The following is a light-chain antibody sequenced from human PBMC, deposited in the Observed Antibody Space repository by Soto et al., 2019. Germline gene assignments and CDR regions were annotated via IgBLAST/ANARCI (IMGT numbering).Light chain of an antibody. J-gene: IGKJ2*01. CDR2: RAS. CDR3: QQYNSYSPYT. V-gene: IGKV1-5*03. Sequence: DIQMTQFPSTLSASIGDRVTITCRASQTISSSLAWYQQKPGKAPKLLIYRASSLETGVPSRFSGSGSGTEFTLTISSLQPDDFATYYCQQYNSYSPYTLGQGTRLEIK. CDR1: QTISSS.